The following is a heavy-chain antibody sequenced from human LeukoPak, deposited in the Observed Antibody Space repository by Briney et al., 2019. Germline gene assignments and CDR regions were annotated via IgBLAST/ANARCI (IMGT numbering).Heavy chain of an antibody. V-gene: IGHV3-30-3*01. Sequence: PGGSLRLSCAASGFTFSSYAMHWVRQAPGKGLEWVAVISYDGSNKYYADSVKGRFTISRDNSKNTLYLQMNSLRAEDTAVYYCARDLGEDGSGSYYYFDYWGQGTLVTVSS. CDR2: ISYDGSNK. J-gene: IGHJ4*02. D-gene: IGHD3-10*01. CDR1: GFTFSSYA. CDR3: ARDLGEDGSGSYYYFDY.